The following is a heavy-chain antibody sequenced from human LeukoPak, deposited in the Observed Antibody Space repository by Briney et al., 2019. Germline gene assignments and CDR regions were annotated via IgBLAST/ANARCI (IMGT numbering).Heavy chain of an antibody. J-gene: IGHJ4*02. CDR1: GGSFSDYH. CDR3: ARAADWGSRYFDY. D-gene: IGHD7-27*01. V-gene: IGHV4-34*01. Sequence: SETLSLTCAVYGGSFSDYHWSWIRQPPGKGLEWIGEINHSGSTNYNPSLKSRVTISVDTSKNQFSLKLSSVTAADTAVYYCARAADWGSRYFDYWGQGTLVTVSS. CDR2: INHSGST.